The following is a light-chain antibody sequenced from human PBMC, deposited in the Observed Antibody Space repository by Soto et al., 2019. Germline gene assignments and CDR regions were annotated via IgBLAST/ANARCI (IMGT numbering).Light chain of an antibody. CDR3: AACHDSLKGLV. J-gene: IGLJ3*02. CDR1: SPNIGSNT. V-gene: IGLV1-44*01. Sequence: QSVLTQPPSASGTPGQRVSISCSGSSPNIGSNTVNWYQQLPGTAPKLLIYGDNQRPSGVPDRFSGSKSGTSTSLAISGLQSADEADYYCAACHDSLKGLVFGRGTELTVL. CDR2: GDN.